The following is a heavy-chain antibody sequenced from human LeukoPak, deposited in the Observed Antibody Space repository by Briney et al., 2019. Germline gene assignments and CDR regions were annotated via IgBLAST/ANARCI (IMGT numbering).Heavy chain of an antibody. CDR3: AREDCSSTSCAGMDV. J-gene: IGHJ6*02. CDR2: IYSGGST. Sequence: GGSLRLSCAVSGFTVSSNYMSWVRQAPGKGLEWVSVIYSGGSTYYADSVKGRFTISRDNSKNTLYLQMNSLRAEDTAVYYCAREDCSSTSCAGMDVWGQGTTVTVSS. CDR1: GFTVSSNY. V-gene: IGHV3-53*01. D-gene: IGHD2-2*01.